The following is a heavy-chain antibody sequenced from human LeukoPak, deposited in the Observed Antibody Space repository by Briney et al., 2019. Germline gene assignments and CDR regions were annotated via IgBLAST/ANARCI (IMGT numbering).Heavy chain of an antibody. CDR2: ISGSGSDT. Sequence: PGGSLRLSCAASGFTFSHYAMSWVRQAPGKGLERVSGISGSGSDTFYADSVKGRFTISRDNSKNTPYLQMSSLRAEDTAVYYCANVIIVAAGYEYFQHWGQGTLVSVSS. J-gene: IGHJ1*01. V-gene: IGHV3-23*01. CDR3: ANVIIVAAGYEYFQH. D-gene: IGHD6-13*01. CDR1: GFTFSHYA.